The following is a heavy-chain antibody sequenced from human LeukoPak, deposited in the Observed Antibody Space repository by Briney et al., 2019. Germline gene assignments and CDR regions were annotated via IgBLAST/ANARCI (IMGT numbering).Heavy chain of an antibody. CDR2: ISGSGGST. D-gene: IGHD3-22*01. J-gene: IGHJ3*02. CDR1: GFTFSSYA. Sequence: GGSLRLSCAASGFTFSSYAMSWVRQAPGKGLEWVSAISGSGGSTYYADSVKGRFTISRDNSKNTLYLQMNSLRAEDTAVYYCAKDLRRITMIVVAKGDAFDIWGQGTMVTVSS. CDR3: AKDLRRITMIVVAKGDAFDI. V-gene: IGHV3-23*01.